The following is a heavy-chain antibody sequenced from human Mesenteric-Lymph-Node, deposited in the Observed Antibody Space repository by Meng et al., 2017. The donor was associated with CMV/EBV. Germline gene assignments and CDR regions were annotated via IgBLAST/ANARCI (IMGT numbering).Heavy chain of an antibody. D-gene: IGHD3-10*01. Sequence: GGSLRLSCAASGFTFSSYWMSWVRQAPGKGLGWVANIKQDGSEKYYVDSVKGRFTISRDNAKNSLYLQMNSLRAEDTAVYYCARARYGSGSYSCDYWGQGTLVTVSS. CDR1: GFTFSSYW. CDR3: ARARYGSGSYSCDY. V-gene: IGHV3-7*01. J-gene: IGHJ4*02. CDR2: IKQDGSEK.